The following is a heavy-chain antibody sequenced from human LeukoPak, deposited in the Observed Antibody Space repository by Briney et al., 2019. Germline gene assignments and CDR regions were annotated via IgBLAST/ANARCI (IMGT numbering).Heavy chain of an antibody. J-gene: IGHJ5*02. CDR2: INPNSGGT. Sequence: ASVKVSCKASGYTFTVYYMHWVRQAPGQGLEWMGWINPNSGGTNYAQKFQGRVTMTRDTSISTAYMELSRLRSDDTAVYYCARVARRDIVVVPAAIVWFDPWGQGTLVSVSS. V-gene: IGHV1-2*02. D-gene: IGHD2-2*01. CDR3: ARVARRDIVVVPAAIVWFDP. CDR1: GYTFTVYY.